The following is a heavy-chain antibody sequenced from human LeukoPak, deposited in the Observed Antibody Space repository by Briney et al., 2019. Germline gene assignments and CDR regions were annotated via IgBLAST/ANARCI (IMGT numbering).Heavy chain of an antibody. V-gene: IGHV4-34*01. CDR2: INHSGST. J-gene: IGHJ5*02. Sequence: PSETLSLTCAVYGGSFSGYYWGWIRQPPGKGLEWIGEINHSGSTNYNPSLKSRVTISVDTSKNQFSLKLSSVTAADTAVYYCARAKSTLIRGGWFDPWGQGTLVTVSS. D-gene: IGHD3-10*01. CDR3: ARAKSTLIRGGWFDP. CDR1: GGSFSGYY.